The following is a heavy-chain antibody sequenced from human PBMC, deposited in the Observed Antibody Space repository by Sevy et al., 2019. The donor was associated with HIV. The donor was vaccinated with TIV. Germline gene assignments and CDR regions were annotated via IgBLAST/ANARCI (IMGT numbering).Heavy chain of an antibody. V-gene: IGHV3-48*03. D-gene: IGHD6-19*01. CDR3: ARIGKSLSRIPVAGRGYNWFDP. J-gene: IGHJ5*02. CDR1: GFTFSSYE. CDR2: ISSSGSTI. Sequence: GGSLRLSCAASGFTFSSYEMNWVRQAPGKGLEWVSYISSSGSTIYYADSVKGRFTISRDNAKNSLYLQMNSLRAEDTAVYYCARIGKSLSRIPVAGRGYNWFDPWGQGTLVTVSS.